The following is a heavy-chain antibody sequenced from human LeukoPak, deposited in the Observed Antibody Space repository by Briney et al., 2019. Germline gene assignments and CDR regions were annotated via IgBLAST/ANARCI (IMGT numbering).Heavy chain of an antibody. CDR1: GYTFTSYG. D-gene: IGHD3-10*01. CDR3: ARQGLLWFGELFVEYYFDY. J-gene: IGHJ4*02. CDR2: ISAYNGNT. V-gene: IGHV1-18*01. Sequence: GASVKVPCKASGYTFTSYGISWVRQAPGQGLEWMGWISAYNGNTNYAQKLQGRVTMTTDTSTSTAYMELRSLRSDDTAVYYCARQGLLWFGELFVEYYFDYWGQGTLVTVSS.